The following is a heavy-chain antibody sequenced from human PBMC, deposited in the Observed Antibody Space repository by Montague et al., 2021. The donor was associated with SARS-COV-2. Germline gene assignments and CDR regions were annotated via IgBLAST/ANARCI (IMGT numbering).Heavy chain of an antibody. Sequence: SETLSLTCTVSGGSISSNNYYWGWIRQPPGKGLEWIGCIYYSGSAYYXPSLESRVTISVDTYKNQFSLKLSSVTAAATAVYYCARVGRQQLVGLCGMDVWGQGTLVTVSS. V-gene: IGHV4-39*07. D-gene: IGHD6-13*01. CDR2: IYYSGSA. CDR1: GGSISSNNYY. J-gene: IGHJ6*02. CDR3: ARVGRQQLVGLCGMDV.